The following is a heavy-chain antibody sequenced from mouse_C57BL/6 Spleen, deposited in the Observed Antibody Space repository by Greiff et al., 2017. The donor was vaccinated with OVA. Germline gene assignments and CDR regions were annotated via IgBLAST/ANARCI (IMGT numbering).Heavy chain of an antibody. D-gene: IGHD4-1*01. J-gene: IGHJ2*01. V-gene: IGHV1-50*01. CDR2: IDPSDSYT. CDR1: GYTFTSYW. Sequence: QVQLQQPGAELVKPGASVKLSCKASGYTFTSYWMQWVKQRPGQGLEWIGEIDPSDSYTNYNQKFKGKATLTVDTSSSTAYMQLSSLTSEDSAVYYCARGTGTEYFDYWGQGTTLTVSS. CDR3: ARGTGTEYFDY.